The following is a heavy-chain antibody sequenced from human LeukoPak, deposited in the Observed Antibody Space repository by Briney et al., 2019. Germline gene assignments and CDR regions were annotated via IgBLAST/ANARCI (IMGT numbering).Heavy chain of an antibody. V-gene: IGHV1-2*02. CDR1: GYTFTGYY. J-gene: IGHJ6*03. CDR3: ARAPSWYYYMDV. CDR2: INPNSGGT. Sequence: ASVKVSCKASGYTFTGYYMHWVRQAPGQGLEWMGWINPNSGGTNYAQKCRGRVTMTRDTSISTAYMELSRLRSDDTAVYYCARAPSWYYYMDVWGKGTTVTVSS.